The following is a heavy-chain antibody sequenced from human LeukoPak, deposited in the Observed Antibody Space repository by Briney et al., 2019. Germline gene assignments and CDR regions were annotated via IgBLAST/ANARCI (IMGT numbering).Heavy chain of an antibody. CDR2: INHSGST. CDR1: GGSFSGYY. V-gene: IGHV4-34*01. J-gene: IGHJ4*02. Sequence: SETLSLTCAVYGGSFSGYYWSWIRQPPGKGLEWIGEINHSGSTNYNPSLKSRVTISVDTSKNQFSLKLSSVTAAETAVYYCARGRQLERRGFDYWGQGTLVTVSS. D-gene: IGHD1-1*01. CDR3: ARGRQLERRGFDY.